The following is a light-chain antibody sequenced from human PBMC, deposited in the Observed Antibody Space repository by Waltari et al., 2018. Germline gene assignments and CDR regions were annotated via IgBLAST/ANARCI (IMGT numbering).Light chain of an antibody. CDR3: QQYNNWPGT. CDR1: QGVSSG. CDR2: GAS. J-gene: IGKJ1*01. V-gene: IGKV3-15*01. Sequence: ETVMTQSPATLSVSPGERATLSCRASQGVSSGLAWYQQKPGQAPRPLIYGASTRATGIPARFSGSGSGTEFTLTISSLQSEDFAVYYCQQYNNWPGTFGQGTKVEIK.